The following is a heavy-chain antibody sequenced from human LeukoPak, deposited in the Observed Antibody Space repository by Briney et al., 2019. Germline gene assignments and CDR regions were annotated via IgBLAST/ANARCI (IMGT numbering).Heavy chain of an antibody. Sequence: SETLSLTCTVSGGSISSSSYYWGCIRQPPGKGREWIGSIYDSGSTYYNPSLKSRVTISVDTSKNQFALKLSSVTAAATAVYYXXXXXXXXWSYDAFDIWGQGTVVTVSS. V-gene: IGHV4-39*03. CDR2: IYDSGST. D-gene: IGHD4/OR15-4a*01. J-gene: IGHJ3*02. CDR3: XXXXXXXWSYDAFDI. CDR1: GGSISSSSYY.